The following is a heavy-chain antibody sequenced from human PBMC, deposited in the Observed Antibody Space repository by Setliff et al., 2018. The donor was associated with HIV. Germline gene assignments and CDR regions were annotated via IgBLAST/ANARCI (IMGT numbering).Heavy chain of an antibody. CDR3: VRSQTGWSDP. J-gene: IGHJ5*02. CDR2: IFYTGST. CDR1: GASVSSNDYY. V-gene: IGHV4-39*01. Sequence: PSETLSLTCTVSGASVSSNDYYWGWIRQPPGKGLEWIGSIFYTGSTSYNPSLRSRVSISEDSSKNQFSLKVTSMTAADTAVYYCVRSQTGWSDPWGQGTLVTVSS.